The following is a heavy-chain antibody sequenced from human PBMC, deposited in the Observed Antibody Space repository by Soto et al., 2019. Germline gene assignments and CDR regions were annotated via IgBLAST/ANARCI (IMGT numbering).Heavy chain of an antibody. J-gene: IGHJ5*02. CDR2: INPNSGGT. D-gene: IGHD5-12*01. CDR3: ARDPGGYDLFYWFDP. Sequence: ASVKVSCKASGYTFTCYYMHWVRQAPGQGLEWMGWINPNSGGTNYAQKFQGWVTMTRDTSISTAYMELSRLRSDDTAVYYCARDPGGYDLFYWFDPWGQGTLVTVSS. CDR1: GYTFTCYY. V-gene: IGHV1-2*04.